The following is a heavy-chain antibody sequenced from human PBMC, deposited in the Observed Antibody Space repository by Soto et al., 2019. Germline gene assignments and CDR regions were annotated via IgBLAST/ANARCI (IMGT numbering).Heavy chain of an antibody. V-gene: IGHV4-39*01. D-gene: IGHD3-10*01. CDR3: ARNRVLLLFRELKYYYYYGMDV. CDR2: IYYSGST. CDR1: GGSISSSSYY. J-gene: IGHJ6*02. Sequence: PSETLSLTCTVSGGSISSSSYYWGWIRQPPGKGLEWIGSIYYSGSTYYNPSLKSRVTISVDTSKNQFSLKLSSVTAADTAVYYCARNRVLLLFRELKYYYYYGMDVWGQGTTVT.